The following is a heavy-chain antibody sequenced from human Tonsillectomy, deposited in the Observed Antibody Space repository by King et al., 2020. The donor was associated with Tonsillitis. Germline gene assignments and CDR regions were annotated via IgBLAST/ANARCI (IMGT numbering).Heavy chain of an antibody. CDR1: GGSISSSSYY. V-gene: IGHV4-39*01. CDR2: IYYSGST. J-gene: IGHJ4*02. CDR3: ASHRPIAVAGTFPRPFDY. Sequence: QLQESGPGLVKPLETLSLTCTVSGGSISSSSYYWGWIRQPPGKGLEWIGSIYYSGSTYYNPSLKSRVTISVDTSKNQFSLKLSSVTAADTAVYYCASHRPIAVAGTFPRPFDYWGQGTLVTVSS. D-gene: IGHD6-19*01.